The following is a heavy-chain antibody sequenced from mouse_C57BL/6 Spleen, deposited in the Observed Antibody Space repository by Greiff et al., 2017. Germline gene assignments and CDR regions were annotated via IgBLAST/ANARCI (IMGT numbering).Heavy chain of an antibody. CDR2: IYPGDGDT. CDR3: ARESTVVARGFAY. D-gene: IGHD1-1*01. Sequence: VKLMESGAELVKPGASVKISCKASGYAFSSYWMNWVKQRPGKGLEWIGQIYPGDGDTNYNGKFKGKATLTADKSSSTAYMQLSSLTSEDSAVYFCARESTVVARGFAYWGQGTLVTVSA. V-gene: IGHV1-80*01. CDR1: GYAFSSYW. J-gene: IGHJ3*01.